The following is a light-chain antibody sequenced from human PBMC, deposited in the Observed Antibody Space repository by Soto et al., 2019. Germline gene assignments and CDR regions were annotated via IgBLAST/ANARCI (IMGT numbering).Light chain of an antibody. Sequence: QYVLTQPPSASGTPGQRVTISCSGGSSNIGSNNVYWYQQFPGMAPKLLIYRSNQRPSGVPDRFSGSKSGTSASLAISGLRSEDEADYDCAAWDNNLGGPGLFGGGTKLTVL. V-gene: IGLV1-47*01. J-gene: IGLJ3*02. CDR1: SSNIGSNN. CDR3: AAWDNNLGGPGL. CDR2: RSN.